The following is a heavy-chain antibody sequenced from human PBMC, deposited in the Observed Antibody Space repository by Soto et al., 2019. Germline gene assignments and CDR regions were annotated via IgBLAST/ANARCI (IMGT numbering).Heavy chain of an antibody. V-gene: IGHV1-8*01. CDR3: AVYGDATYYYYCGMDV. D-gene: IGHD4-17*01. Sequence: QVQLVQSGAEVKKPGASVKVSCKASGYTFTSYDINWVRQATGQGLEWMGWMNPNSGNTGYAQKFQGRVTMTRNTSISTAYMELSSLRSEDTAVYYCAVYGDATYYYYCGMDVWGQGTTVTVSS. CDR1: GYTFTSYD. CDR2: MNPNSGNT. J-gene: IGHJ6*02.